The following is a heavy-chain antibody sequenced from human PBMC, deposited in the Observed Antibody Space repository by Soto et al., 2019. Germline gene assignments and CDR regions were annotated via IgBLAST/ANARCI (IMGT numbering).Heavy chain of an antibody. CDR1: GFTFSRDG. CDR2: ITDNGRST. V-gene: IGHV3-23*01. D-gene: IGHD4-17*01. Sequence: GGSLRLSCAASGFTFSRDGMSWVRQAPGKGLEWVSLITDNGRSTYYADSVKGRFTISRDNTKNTLFLQMNSLRAEDTAVYYCAKERATTTAFDYWGQGALVTV. CDR3: AKERATTTAFDY. J-gene: IGHJ4*02.